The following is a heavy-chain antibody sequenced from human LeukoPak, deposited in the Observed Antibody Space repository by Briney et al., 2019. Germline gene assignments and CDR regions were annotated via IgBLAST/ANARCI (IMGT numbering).Heavy chain of an antibody. V-gene: IGHV3-33*06. Sequence: PGRSLRLSCAASGFTFSSYGMHWVRQAPGKGLEWVAVIWYDGSNKYYADSVKGRFTISRDNSKNTLYLQMNSLRAEDTAVYYCAKGPRFWSGYYTPEYYFDYWGPGPWSPSPQ. D-gene: IGHD3-3*01. J-gene: IGHJ4*02. CDR1: GFTFSSYG. CDR2: IWYDGSNK. CDR3: AKGPRFWSGYYTPEYYFDY.